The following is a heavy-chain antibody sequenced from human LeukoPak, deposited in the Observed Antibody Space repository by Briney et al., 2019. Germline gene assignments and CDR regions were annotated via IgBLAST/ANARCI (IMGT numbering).Heavy chain of an antibody. CDR2: ISHGGIT. CDR3: ARSAGWWSLDY. D-gene: IGHD2-8*02. CDR1: GDSISSRNW. V-gene: IGHV4-4*02. J-gene: IGHJ4*02. Sequence: SETLSLTCAVSGDSISSRNWWNWVRQSPGKGLDWVGEISHGGITKYNPSLKNRVTISKDNSRNEFSLKLNSVTAADTAVYFCARSAGWWSLDYWGQGALATVSA.